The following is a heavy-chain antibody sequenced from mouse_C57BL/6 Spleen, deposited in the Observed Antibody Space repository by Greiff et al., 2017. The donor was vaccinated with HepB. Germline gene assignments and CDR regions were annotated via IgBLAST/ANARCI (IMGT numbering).Heavy chain of an antibody. CDR2: INPSTGGT. V-gene: IGHV1-42*01. Sequence: EVKLQQSGPELVKPGASVKISCKASGYSFTGYYMNWVKQSPEKSLEWIGEINPSTGGTTYNQKFKAKATLTVDKSSSTAYMQLKSLTSEDSAVYYCARSRGYFDYWGQGTTLTVSS. CDR1: GYSFTGYY. J-gene: IGHJ2*01. CDR3: ARSRGYFDY.